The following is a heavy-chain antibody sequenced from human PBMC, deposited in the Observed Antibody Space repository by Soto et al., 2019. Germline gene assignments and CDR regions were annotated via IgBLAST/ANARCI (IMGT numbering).Heavy chain of an antibody. CDR2: IYYSGST. CDR1: GGSIISSSYY. D-gene: IGHD3-10*01. V-gene: IGHV4-39*01. Sequence: SETLSLTFTVSGGSIISSSYYWGWIRQPPGKGLEWIGNIYYSGSTYYKSSLKSRVTISVDTSKNQFSLKLSSVTAADPAVYSCARNYPFGSGSYSPYYFDSWGQGTLVTVSS. J-gene: IGHJ4*02. CDR3: ARNYPFGSGSYSPYYFDS.